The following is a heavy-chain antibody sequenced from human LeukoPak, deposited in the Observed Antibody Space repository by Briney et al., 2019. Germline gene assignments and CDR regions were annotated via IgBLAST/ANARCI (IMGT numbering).Heavy chain of an antibody. V-gene: IGHV3-30-3*01. CDR1: GFTFSSYA. CDR3: AKDRITIVPATIDY. Sequence: GGSLRLSCAASGFTFSSYAMHWVRQAPGKGLEWVAVISYDGSNKYYADSVKGRFTISRDNSKTTLYLQMNSLRAEDTALYYCAKDRITIVPATIDYWGQGTLVTVSS. CDR2: ISYDGSNK. D-gene: IGHD2-2*01. J-gene: IGHJ4*02.